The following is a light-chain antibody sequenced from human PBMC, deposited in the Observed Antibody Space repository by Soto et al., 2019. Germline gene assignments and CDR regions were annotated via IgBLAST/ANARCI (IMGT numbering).Light chain of an antibody. J-gene: IGKJ1*01. V-gene: IGKV3-20*01. CDR2: GAS. CDR1: QGVTSS. Sequence: EIVLTQSPATLSLSPVERATLSGRASQGVTSSLAWYQQKAGQPPRLLVYGASTRATGIADRFTGSGSGTDFTLTISRLEPEDFAVYYCQQYGSSGTFGQGTKWIS. CDR3: QQYGSSGT.